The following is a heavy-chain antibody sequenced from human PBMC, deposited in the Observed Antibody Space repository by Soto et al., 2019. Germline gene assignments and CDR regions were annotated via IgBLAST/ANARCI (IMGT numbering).Heavy chain of an antibody. CDR1: GGTITSGRSS. CDR3: VRESVASGPNYFDT. V-gene: IGHV4-30-2*06. D-gene: IGHD6-6*01. J-gene: IGHJ5*02. CDR2: IYHSGST. Sequence: SETLSLTCSVSGGTITSGRSSWNWIRQSPGKGLEWIAYIYHSGSTYYNPSLKSRVTISVDRSENQFSLKLTSVTAADTAVYYCVRESVASGPNYFDTGGPETLVTVSS.